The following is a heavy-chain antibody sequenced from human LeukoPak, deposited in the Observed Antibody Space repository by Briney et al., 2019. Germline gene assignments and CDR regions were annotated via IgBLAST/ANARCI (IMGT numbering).Heavy chain of an antibody. CDR1: GFTLSSHW. J-gene: IGHJ4*02. D-gene: IGHD1-7*01. CDR2: INQYGSAK. CDR3: ARWEIRGTAHQLDY. V-gene: IGHV3-7*01. Sequence: GGSLRLSCAASGFTLSSHWMTWVRQAPGKGLEWVANINQYGSAKYYVDSVRGRFTISRDNAKNSMHLQMNSLRAEDTAVYYCARWEIRGTAHQLDYWGQGTLVTVSS.